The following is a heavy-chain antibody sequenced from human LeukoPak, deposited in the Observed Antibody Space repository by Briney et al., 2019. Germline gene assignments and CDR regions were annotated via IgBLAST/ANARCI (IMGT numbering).Heavy chain of an antibody. CDR3: ARWNYYFDY. D-gene: IGHD1-7*01. CDR1: GFXFSSYV. Sequence: GGSLRLSCEASGFXFSSYVITWVRQAPGKGLEWVSSSGTSGDTYYADSVKGRFTISRDNSKNTLYLQMNSLRAEDTAVYYCARWNYYFDYWGQGTLVTVSS. J-gene: IGHJ4*02. CDR2: SGTSGDT. V-gene: IGHV3-23*01.